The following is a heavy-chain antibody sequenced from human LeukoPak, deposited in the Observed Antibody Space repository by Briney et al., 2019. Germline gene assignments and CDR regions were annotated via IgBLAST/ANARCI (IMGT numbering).Heavy chain of an antibody. CDR1: AFTFSNAW. D-gene: IGHD2-2*01. Sequence: GGSLRLSCAASAFTFSNAWMSWVRQAPGKGPEWVGRIKSNTDGGTTDFAAPVKGRFTISRDDSKNTLYLQMDSLKTEDTALYYCTTGYCSVTSCHRSLYFGYWGQGTLVTVSS. V-gene: IGHV3-15*01. CDR3: TTGYCSVTSCHRSLYFGY. J-gene: IGHJ4*02. CDR2: IKSNTDGGTT.